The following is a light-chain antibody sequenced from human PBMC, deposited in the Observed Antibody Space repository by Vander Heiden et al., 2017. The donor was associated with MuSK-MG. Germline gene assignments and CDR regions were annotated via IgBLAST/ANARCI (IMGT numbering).Light chain of an antibody. J-gene: IGKJ4*01. CDR2: AAS. V-gene: IGKV1-39*01. Sequence: DIQMTQSPSSLSGSVGDRVTITCRASQSISTYLNWYQQKPGKAPKLLIYAASSLQSGVPSRFSGSGSGTDFTLTISSLQPEDFATYYCHQTYSTPPLTFGGGPKVEIK. CDR3: HQTYSTPPLT. CDR1: QSISTY.